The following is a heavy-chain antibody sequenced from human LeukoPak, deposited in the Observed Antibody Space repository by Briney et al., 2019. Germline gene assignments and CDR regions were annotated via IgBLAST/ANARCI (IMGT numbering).Heavy chain of an antibody. CDR3: AKDTQFKRIVGVKGGVDY. J-gene: IGHJ4*02. Sequence: QPGRSLRLPCAASGFTFSSYGMHCVRQAPGKGLEWVAVISYDGSNKYYADSVKGRFTISRDNSKNTLYLQMNSLRAEDTAVYYCAKDTQFKRIVGVKGGVDYWGQGTLVTVSS. V-gene: IGHV3-30*18. CDR1: GFTFSSYG. CDR2: ISYDGSNK. D-gene: IGHD1-26*01.